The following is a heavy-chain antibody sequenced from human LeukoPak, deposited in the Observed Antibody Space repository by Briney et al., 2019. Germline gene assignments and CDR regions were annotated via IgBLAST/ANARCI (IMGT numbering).Heavy chain of an antibody. CDR3: ARDASGHDLPFDY. J-gene: IGHJ4*02. V-gene: IGHV3-48*03. D-gene: IGHD6-25*01. Sequence: GGSLRLSCAASGFTFSLYEMNWVRQAPVKGLEWVSYISGSGETRYYADSVKGRFTISRDNGKNSLYLQMNSLRAEDTAVYYCARDASGHDLPFDYWGQGTLVTVSS. CDR2: ISGSGETR. CDR1: GFTFSLYE.